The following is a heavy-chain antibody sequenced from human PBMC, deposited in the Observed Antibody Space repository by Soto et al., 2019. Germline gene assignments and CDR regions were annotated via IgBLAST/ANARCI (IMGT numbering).Heavy chain of an antibody. CDR1: GITFSSYA. Sequence: EVQLLESGGGLVQPGGSLRLSCAASGITFSSYAMSWVRQAPAKGLEWVSAISGSGGSTYYADSVKGRFTISRDNSKNTLYLQMNSLRAEDTAVYYCAKGAVVVTATYYYCGMDVWGQGTTVTVSS. V-gene: IGHV3-23*01. CDR3: AKGAVVVTATYYYCGMDV. CDR2: ISGSGGST. J-gene: IGHJ6*02. D-gene: IGHD2-21*02.